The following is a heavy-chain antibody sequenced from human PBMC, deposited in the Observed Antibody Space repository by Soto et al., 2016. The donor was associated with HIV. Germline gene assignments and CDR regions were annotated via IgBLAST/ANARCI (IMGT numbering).Heavy chain of an antibody. Sequence: QVQLQESGPGLVKPSETLSLTCTVSGGSISSYYWSWIRQPPGKGLEWIGYIYYSGSTNYNPSLKSRVTISVDTSKNQFSLKLSSVTAADTAVYYCARLYSSGWYFDYWGQGTLVHRLL. V-gene: IGHV4-59*01. CDR1: GGSISSYY. CDR3: ARLYSSGWYFDY. CDR2: IYYSGST. J-gene: IGHJ4*02. D-gene: IGHD6-19*01.